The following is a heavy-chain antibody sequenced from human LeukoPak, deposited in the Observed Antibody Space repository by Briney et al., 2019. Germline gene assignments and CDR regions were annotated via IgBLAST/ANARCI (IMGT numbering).Heavy chain of an antibody. Sequence: PGGSLRLSCAASGFTFSSYAMSLVRQAPGKGLEWVSAISGSGGSTYYADSVKGRFTISRDNSKNTLYLQINSLRAEDTAVYYCAKTLRQQLVTSFDPWGPGTLVTASS. V-gene: IGHV3-23*01. CDR3: AKTLRQQLVTSFDP. D-gene: IGHD6-13*01. CDR2: ISGSGGST. J-gene: IGHJ5*02. CDR1: GFTFSSYA.